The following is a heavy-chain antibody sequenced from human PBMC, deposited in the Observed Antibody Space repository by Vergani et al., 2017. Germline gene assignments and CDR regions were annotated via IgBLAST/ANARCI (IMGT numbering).Heavy chain of an antibody. J-gene: IGHJ4*02. V-gene: IGHV1-69*01. CDR3: ARDPPPYSSGWYEWNY. D-gene: IGHD6-19*01. Sequence: QVQLVQSGAEVKKPGSSVKVSCKASGGTFSSYAISWVRQAPGQGFEWMGGIIPIFGTANYAQKFQGRVTITADESTSTSYMVLSSLRAVDTSVYYCARDPPPYSSGWYEWNYWGQGTLVTVSA. CDR2: IIPIFGTA. CDR1: GGTFSSYA.